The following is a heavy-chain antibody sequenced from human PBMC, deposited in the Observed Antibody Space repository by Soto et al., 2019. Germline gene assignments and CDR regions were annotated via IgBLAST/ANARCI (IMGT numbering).Heavy chain of an antibody. Sequence: ASVKVSCKASGISFINHYVHWVRQAPGQGPEWMGVINPAGSVTVYALKLQDRVTVTRDTSTSTVYMELNSLTSVDTAIYYCARDNSRTFTEAPGDKKSDSSGWWFDPWG. J-gene: IGHJ5*02. D-gene: IGHD6-13*01. CDR3: ARDNSRTFTEAPGDKKSDSSGWWFDP. CDR1: GISFINHY. V-gene: IGHV1-46*03. CDR2: INPAGSVT.